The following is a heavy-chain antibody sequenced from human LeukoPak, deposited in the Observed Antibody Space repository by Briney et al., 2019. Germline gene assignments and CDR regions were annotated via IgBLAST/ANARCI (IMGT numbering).Heavy chain of an antibody. CDR1: EFTFSTYA. D-gene: IGHD5-12*01. CDR2: ISGSGGST. J-gene: IGHJ4*02. CDR3: AKDLRSVATILPFFDY. V-gene: IGHV3-23*01. Sequence: PGASLRLSCVASEFTFSTYAMSWVRQASGKGLEWVSGISGSGGSTYYADSVKGRFTISRDNSKNTMYLQMNSLRAEDTAVYYCAKDLRSVATILPFFDYWGQGTLVTVSS.